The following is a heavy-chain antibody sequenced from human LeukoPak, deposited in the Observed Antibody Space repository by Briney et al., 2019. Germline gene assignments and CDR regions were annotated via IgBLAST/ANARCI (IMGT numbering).Heavy chain of an antibody. Sequence: GSLRLSCAASGFTFSSYWMFWVRQPPGKGLEWVATIKKDGSEKDYADSVKGRFTISRDNAENSLSLQMNSLRADDTATYYCVGGSGWLFDYWGQGTLVTVSS. V-gene: IGHV3-7*01. CDR3: VGGSGWLFDY. J-gene: IGHJ4*02. CDR1: GFTFSSYW. CDR2: IKKDGSEK. D-gene: IGHD6-19*01.